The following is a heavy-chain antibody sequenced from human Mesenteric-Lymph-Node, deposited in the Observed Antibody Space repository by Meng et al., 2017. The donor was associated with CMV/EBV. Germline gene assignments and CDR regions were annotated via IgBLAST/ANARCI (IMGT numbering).Heavy chain of an antibody. CDR1: GGPISSSSYY. J-gene: IGHJ4*02. D-gene: IGHD3-22*01. V-gene: IGHV4-39*07. Sequence: QLQLQESGPGLVKPSETLSLTCTCSGGPISSSSYYWGWIRQPPGKGLEWIGSIYYSGSTYYNPSLKSRVTISVDTSKNQFSLKLSSVTAADTAVYYCARDGDYYDSSGYNPFDYWGQGTLVTVSS. CDR3: ARDGDYYDSSGYNPFDY. CDR2: IYYSGST.